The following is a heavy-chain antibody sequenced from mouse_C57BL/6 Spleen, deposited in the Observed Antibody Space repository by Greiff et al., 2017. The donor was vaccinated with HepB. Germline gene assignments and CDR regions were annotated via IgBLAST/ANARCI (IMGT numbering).Heavy chain of an antibody. CDR3: AREELGRGHFDY. CDR1: GFTFSSYA. D-gene: IGHD4-1*01. J-gene: IGHJ2*01. CDR2: ISDGGSYT. V-gene: IGHV5-4*01. Sequence: EVQVVESGGGLVKPGGSLKLSCAASGFTFSSYAMSWVRQTPEKRLEWVATISDGGSYTYYPDNVKGRFTISRDNAKNNLYLQMSHLKSEDTAMYYCAREELGRGHFDYWGQGTTLTVSS.